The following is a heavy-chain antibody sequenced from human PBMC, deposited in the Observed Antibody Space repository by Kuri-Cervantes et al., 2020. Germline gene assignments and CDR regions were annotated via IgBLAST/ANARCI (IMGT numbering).Heavy chain of an antibody. V-gene: IGHV4-4*02. CDR3: ARGPDYYGSGSYYDY. Sequence: SETLSLTCAVSGGSISSSNWWSWVRQPPGKGLEWIGEIYHSGSTNYNPSLKSRVTISVDKSKNQFSLKLSSVTAADTAVYYCARGPDYYGSGSYYDYWGQGTLVTVSS. CDR2: IYHSGST. J-gene: IGHJ4*02. D-gene: IGHD3-10*01. CDR1: GGSISSSNW.